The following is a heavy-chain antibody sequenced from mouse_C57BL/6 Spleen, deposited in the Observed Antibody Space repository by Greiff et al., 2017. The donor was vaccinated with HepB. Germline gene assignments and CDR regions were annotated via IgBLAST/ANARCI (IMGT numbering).Heavy chain of an antibody. J-gene: IGHJ3*01. CDR1: GYTFTSYW. Sequence: QVQLQQPGAELVKPGASVKLSCKASGYTFTSYWMQWVKQRPGQGLEWIGEIDPSDSYTNYNQKFRGKATLTVDTSSSTAYMQLSSLTSEDSAVYYCARKALDDGYYEFAYWGQGTLVTVSA. CDR3: ARKALDDGYYEFAY. D-gene: IGHD2-3*01. V-gene: IGHV1-50*01. CDR2: IDPSDSYT.